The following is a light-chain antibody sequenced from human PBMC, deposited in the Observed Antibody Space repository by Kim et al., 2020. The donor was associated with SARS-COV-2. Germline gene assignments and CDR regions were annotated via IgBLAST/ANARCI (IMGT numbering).Light chain of an antibody. J-gene: IGKJ2*01. CDR1: ESISRY. Sequence: SASVVDRVTITCRASESISRYLNWYQQKPGKAPNVLIYGASSLQSGVPSRFSGSGSGRDFSLTINSLQPEDFATYYCQQSYSTPVTFGQGTKLEIK. CDR2: GAS. V-gene: IGKV1-39*01. CDR3: QQSYSTPVT.